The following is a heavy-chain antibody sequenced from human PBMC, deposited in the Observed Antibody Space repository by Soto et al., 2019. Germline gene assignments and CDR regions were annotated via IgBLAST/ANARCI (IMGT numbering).Heavy chain of an antibody. Sequence: QVQLQESGPGLVKPSQTLSLTCTVSGGSISSGDYYWSWIRQPPGKGLEWIGYIYYSGSTYYNPSLKSRVTISVDTSKNQFSLKLSSVTAADTAVYYCARAGVDLYSYGSRYYFDYWGQGTLVTVSS. CDR3: ARAGVDLYSYGSRYYFDY. V-gene: IGHV4-30-4*01. CDR2: IYYSGST. J-gene: IGHJ4*02. CDR1: GGSISSGDYY. D-gene: IGHD5-18*01.